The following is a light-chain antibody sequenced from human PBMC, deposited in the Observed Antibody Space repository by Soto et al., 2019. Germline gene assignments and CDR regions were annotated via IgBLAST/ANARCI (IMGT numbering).Light chain of an antibody. Sequence: EIVLTQSPGTLSLSPGERATLSCRASQSVRSRSLAWYQQKPGQAPRLLIYGASSRATGVPDRFSGSGSGTEFTLTISRLEPEDFAVYYCQQYGTSPYTFGQGTKLEIK. CDR1: QSVRSRS. J-gene: IGKJ2*01. V-gene: IGKV3-20*01. CDR2: GAS. CDR3: QQYGTSPYT.